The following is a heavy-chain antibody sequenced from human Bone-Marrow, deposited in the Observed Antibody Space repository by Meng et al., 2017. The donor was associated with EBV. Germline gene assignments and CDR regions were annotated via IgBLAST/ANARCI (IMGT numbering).Heavy chain of an antibody. V-gene: IGHV1-18*01. CDR2: ITAYNGLT. CDR1: GYTFTSYG. J-gene: IGHJ4*02. Sequence: QVSLVQAGAEVKKPGASVKISCKASGYTFTSYGVTWVRQAPGQGLEWMGWITAYNGLTRYEQKFQDRVMLTTDTSTTTAYMELRSLTFDDTAVYYCARNPRSEYSGYDYWGQGTLVTVSS. CDR3: ARNPRSEYSGYDY. D-gene: IGHD5-12*01.